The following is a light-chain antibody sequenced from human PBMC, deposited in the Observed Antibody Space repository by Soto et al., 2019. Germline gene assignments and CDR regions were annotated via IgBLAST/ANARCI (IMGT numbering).Light chain of an antibody. CDR1: SSDVGGYNY. V-gene: IGLV2-14*01. Sequence: QSALTQPASVSGSPGQSITISCTGTSSDVGGYNYVSWYQQHPGKAPKLMIYEVSNRPSGVSNRFSGSKSGNTASLTISGLQAEDEADYYCSSYTSSSISRVFGGGTKVTVL. CDR2: EVS. CDR3: SSYTSSSISRV. J-gene: IGLJ3*02.